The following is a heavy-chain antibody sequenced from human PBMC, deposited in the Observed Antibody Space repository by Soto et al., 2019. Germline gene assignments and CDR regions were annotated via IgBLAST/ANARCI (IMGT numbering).Heavy chain of an antibody. CDR3: AKDSGVVEQLVLGYYYYFGRDV. CDR2: ISGSGVST. Sequence: EVQLLESGGGVVQPGGSLRLSCAASGFTFISYALSWVRQAPGKGLEWFSAISGSGVSTYYADHVKGGFTISRDNSKNTRYLQMNSLRAEDTAVYYCAKDSGVVEQLVLGYYYYFGRDVWGQGTTVTVSS. V-gene: IGHV3-23*01. D-gene: IGHD6-6*01. J-gene: IGHJ6*02. CDR1: GFTFISYA.